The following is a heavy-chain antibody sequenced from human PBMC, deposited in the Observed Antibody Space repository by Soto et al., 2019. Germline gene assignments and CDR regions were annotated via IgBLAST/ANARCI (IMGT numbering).Heavy chain of an antibody. CDR3: ARDGGSSGAELPFDF. D-gene: IGHD3-22*01. Sequence: GGSLRLSCAASGFTFSSYWMNWVRQAPGKGLEWVANIRDDGSDKYYVDSVKGRFTISRDNSKNSLYLQMNSLRAEDTAVYYCARDGGSSGAELPFDFWGQGTMVTVSS. CDR2: IRDDGSDK. CDR1: GFTFSSYW. J-gene: IGHJ4*02. V-gene: IGHV3-7*01.